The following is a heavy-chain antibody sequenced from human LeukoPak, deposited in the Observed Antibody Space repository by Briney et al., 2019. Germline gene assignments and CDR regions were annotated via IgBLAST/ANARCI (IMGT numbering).Heavy chain of an antibody. V-gene: IGHV7-4-1*02. CDR3: ARDPSYYYDSSGSFDY. D-gene: IGHD3-22*01. CDR2: INTNTGNP. CDR1: GYTFNRLA. Sequence: ASMKGSCKASGYTFNRLAFDWGGQAPGQGVWWVGWINTNTGNPTYAQGFTGRFVFSLDTSVSTAYLQISSLKAEDTAVYYCARDPSYYYDSSGSFDYWGQGTLVTVSS. J-gene: IGHJ4*02.